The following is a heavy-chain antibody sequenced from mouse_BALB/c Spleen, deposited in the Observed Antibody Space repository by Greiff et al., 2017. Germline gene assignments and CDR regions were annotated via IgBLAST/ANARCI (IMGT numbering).Heavy chain of an antibody. CDR3: ARRGGYAMDY. CDR1: GFTFSSYA. J-gene: IGHJ4*01. V-gene: IGHV5-9-4*01. Sequence: EVMLVESGGGLVKPGGSLKLSCAASGFTFSSYAMSWVRQSPEKRLEWVAEISSGGSYTYYPDTVTGRFTISRDNAKNTQYLEMSSLRSEDTAMYYCARRGGYAMDYWGQGTSVTVSS. CDR2: ISSGGSYT.